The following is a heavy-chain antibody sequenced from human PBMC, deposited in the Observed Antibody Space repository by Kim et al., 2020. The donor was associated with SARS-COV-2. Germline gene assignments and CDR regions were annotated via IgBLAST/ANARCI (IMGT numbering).Heavy chain of an antibody. Sequence: SQTLSLTCVISGDSVSSNSAAWNWIRQSPSRGLEWLGRTYYRSKWYNDYAVSVKSRITINPDTSKNQFSLQLNSVTPEDTAVYYCARVPVDPLFGELSPDYWGQGTLVTVSS. CDR3: ARVPVDPLFGELSPDY. D-gene: IGHD3-10*02. CDR1: GDSVSSNSAA. CDR2: TYYRSKWYN. J-gene: IGHJ4*02. V-gene: IGHV6-1*01.